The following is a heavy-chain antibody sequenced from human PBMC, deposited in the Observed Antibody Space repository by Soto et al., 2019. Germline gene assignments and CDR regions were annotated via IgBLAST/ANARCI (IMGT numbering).Heavy chain of an antibody. J-gene: IGHJ6*03. D-gene: IGHD2-2*01. CDR2: ISGSGGST. V-gene: IGHV3-23*01. Sequence: GGSLRLSCAASGFTFSSYAMSWVRQAPGKGLEWVSAISGSGGSTYYGDSVKGRFTIFRDNSKNTLYLQMNSLRAEDTAVYYWAKKVVPAATYYMDVWGKGTTVTVSS. CDR3: AKKVVPAATYYMDV. CDR1: GFTFSSYA.